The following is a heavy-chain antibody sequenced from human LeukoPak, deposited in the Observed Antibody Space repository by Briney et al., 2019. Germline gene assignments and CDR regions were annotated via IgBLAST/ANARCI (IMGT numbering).Heavy chain of an antibody. D-gene: IGHD3-22*01. Sequence: GRSLRLSCAASGFTFSSYGTHWVRQAPGKGLEWVAVISYDGSNKYYADSVKGRFTISRDNSKNTLYLQMNSLRAEDTAVYYCAKTGGPDSSGYHFDYWGQGTLVTVSS. CDR1: GFTFSSYG. J-gene: IGHJ4*02. CDR2: ISYDGSNK. CDR3: AKTGGPDSSGYHFDY. V-gene: IGHV3-30*18.